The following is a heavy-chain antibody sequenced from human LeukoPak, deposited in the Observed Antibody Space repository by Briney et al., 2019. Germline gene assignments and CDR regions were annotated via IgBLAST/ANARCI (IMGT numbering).Heavy chain of an antibody. V-gene: IGHV3-33*06. J-gene: IGHJ6*03. Sequence: PGRSLRLSCAASGFTFSTYGMEWVGQAPGKGLEWVALICYDGTNTYYIDSVKGRFTISRDNSKNTLYLQMNSLRAEDTAVYYCAKAGGNSGYDNSYYMDVWGKGTTVTVSS. CDR3: AKAGGNSGYDNSYYMDV. D-gene: IGHD5-12*01. CDR1: GFTFSTYG. CDR2: ICYDGTNT.